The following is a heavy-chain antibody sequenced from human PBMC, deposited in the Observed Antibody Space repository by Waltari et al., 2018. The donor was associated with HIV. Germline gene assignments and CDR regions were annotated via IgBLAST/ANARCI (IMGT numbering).Heavy chain of an antibody. CDR1: GFTFSTYG. CDR3: ARTNYYDY. CDR2: ISSNGGTT. V-gene: IGHV3-64*01. D-gene: IGHD2-8*01. J-gene: IGHJ4*02. Sequence: EVHLVQSGGGLVQPGESLRFSCEASGFTFSTYGMNWVRQAPGRGLEYVAGISSNGGTTSYANSVKGRFTSSRDNSKNTLYLQMGSLRAEDTAVYYCARTNYYDYWGQGALVTVSS.